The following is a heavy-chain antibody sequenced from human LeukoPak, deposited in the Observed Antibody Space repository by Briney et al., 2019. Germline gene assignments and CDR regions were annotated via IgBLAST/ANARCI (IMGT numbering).Heavy chain of an antibody. Sequence: ASVKVSCTASGYTFTNWYMHWVRQAPGQGLEWMGIINPSSGSTTYAQKFQGRVTMTRDTSTSTVYMELSSLRSEDTAVYYCARVPMTTVTPGRFDPWGQGTLVTVSS. J-gene: IGHJ5*02. CDR1: GYTFTNWY. CDR2: INPSSGST. CDR3: ARVPMTTVTPGRFDP. D-gene: IGHD4-17*01. V-gene: IGHV1-46*01.